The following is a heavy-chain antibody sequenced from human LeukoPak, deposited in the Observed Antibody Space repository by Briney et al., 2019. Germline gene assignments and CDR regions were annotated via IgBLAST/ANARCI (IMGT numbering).Heavy chain of an antibody. Sequence: GGSLRLSCAASGFTFSTFAMIWVRQPPGKGLEWVSSIFPSGGEIRYADSVRGRFTISRDNSKSTLSLQMNSLRAEDTAICYCPTYRQVLLPFESWGQGTLVTVSS. CDR3: PTYRQVLLPFES. CDR1: GFTFSTFA. V-gene: IGHV3-23*01. D-gene: IGHD2/OR15-2a*01. J-gene: IGHJ4*02. CDR2: IFPSGGEI.